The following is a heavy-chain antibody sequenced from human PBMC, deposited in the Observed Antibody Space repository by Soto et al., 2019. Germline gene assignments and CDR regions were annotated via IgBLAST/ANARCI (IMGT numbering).Heavy chain of an antibody. CDR1: RGTFSSYA. CDR3: ARARIQLWLGWFDP. V-gene: IGHV1-69*01. J-gene: IGHJ5*02. D-gene: IGHD5-18*01. Sequence: QVQLVQSGAEVKKPGSSVKVSCKASRGTFSSYAISWVRQAPGQGLEWMGGIIPIFGTANYAQKFQGRVTITADESTSTAYMELSSLRSEDTAVYYCARARIQLWLGWFDPWGQGTLVTVSS. CDR2: IIPIFGTA.